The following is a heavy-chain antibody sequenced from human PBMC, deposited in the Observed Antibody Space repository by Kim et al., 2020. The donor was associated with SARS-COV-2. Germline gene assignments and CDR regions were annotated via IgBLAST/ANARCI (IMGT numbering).Heavy chain of an antibody. CDR3: AREGLAASGNAY. J-gene: IGHJ4*02. CDR1: GYTFSNYP. Sequence: ASVKVSCKASGYTFSNYPMNWVRQAPGQGLEWLGWINTKTGSPTYAQGFTGRFVFSFDTSVTTAYLQISSLKAEDTAIYFCAREGLAASGNAYWGQGTLVTVSS. D-gene: IGHD6-13*01. CDR2: INTKTGSP. V-gene: IGHV7-4-1*02.